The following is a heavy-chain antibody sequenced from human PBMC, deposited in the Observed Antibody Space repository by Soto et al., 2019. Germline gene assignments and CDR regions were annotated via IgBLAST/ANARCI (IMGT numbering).Heavy chain of an antibody. CDR2: INPNGGGT. V-gene: IGHV1-2*02. D-gene: IGHD3-10*01. CDR3: ARAVHTTIQGVRFRVDQ. J-gene: IGHJ4*02. Sequence: QVHLVQSGAEMKKPGASVKVSCESSGYTFTAYYIHWVRQAPGHGLEWMGWINPNGGGTKYSQKFQGRVTMTRDTSINTAYMELPRLTSDDTAVYYCARAVHTTIQGVRFRVDQWGQGTLVTVSS. CDR1: GYTFTAYY.